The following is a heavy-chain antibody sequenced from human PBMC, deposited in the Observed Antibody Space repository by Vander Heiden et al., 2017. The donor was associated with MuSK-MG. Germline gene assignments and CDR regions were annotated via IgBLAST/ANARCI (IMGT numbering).Heavy chain of an antibody. D-gene: IGHD2-15*01. V-gene: IGHV3-23*01. CDR1: GFTFSSYA. J-gene: IGHJ6*03. CDR2: ISGSGGST. Sequence: EVQLLVSGGGLVQPGGSLRLSCAASGFTFSSYALSWDRQAPGKGLEWVSAISGSGGSTYYADAVKGRFTISRDNSKNTLYLQMNSLRAEDTAVYYCAKRMEDFFYMDVWGKGTTVTVSS. CDR3: AKRMEDFFYMDV.